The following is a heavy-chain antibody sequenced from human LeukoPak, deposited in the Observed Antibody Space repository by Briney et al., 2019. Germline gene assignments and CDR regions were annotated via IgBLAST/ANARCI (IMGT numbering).Heavy chain of an antibody. J-gene: IGHJ4*02. CDR2: IKQDGSEK. V-gene: IGHV3-7*01. CDR3: AREGDSTVTTDY. CDR1: GFTFSNYW. Sequence: GGSLRLSCAVSGFTFSNYWMSWVRQAPGRGLEWVANIKQDGSEKYYVDSVKGRFTISRDNAKNSLYLQMNSLRAEDTAVYYCAREGDSTVTTDYWGQGTLVTVSS. D-gene: IGHD4-17*01.